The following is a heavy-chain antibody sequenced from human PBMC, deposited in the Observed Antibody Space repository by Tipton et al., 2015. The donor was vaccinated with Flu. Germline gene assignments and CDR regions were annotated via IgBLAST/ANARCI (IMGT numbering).Heavy chain of an antibody. CDR1: GGSISSYY. V-gene: IGHV4-59*01. CDR2: IYYSGST. D-gene: IGHD3-3*01. CDR3: ARGSWAVFGVAEDAFDI. Sequence: TLSLTCTVSGGSISSYYWSWIRQPPGKGLEWIGYIYYSGSTNYNPSLKSRVTISVDTSKNQFSLKLSPVTAADTAVYYCARGSWAVFGVAEDAFDIWGQGTMVTVSS. J-gene: IGHJ3*02.